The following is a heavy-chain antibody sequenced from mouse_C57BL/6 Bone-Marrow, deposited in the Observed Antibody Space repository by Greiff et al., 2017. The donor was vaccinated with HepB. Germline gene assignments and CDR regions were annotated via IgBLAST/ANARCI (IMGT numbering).Heavy chain of an antibody. D-gene: IGHD1-1*02. CDR2: ISSGGEYI. CDR1: GFTFSSYA. CDR3: TSGTFYPYAMDY. Sequence: EVKLMESGEGLVKPGGSLKLSCAASGFTFSSYAMSWVRQTPEKRLEWVAYISSGGEYIYYADTVKGRFTISRDNARNTLYLQMSSLKSEDTAMYYCTSGTFYPYAMDYWGQGTSVTVSS. J-gene: IGHJ4*01. V-gene: IGHV5-9-1*02.